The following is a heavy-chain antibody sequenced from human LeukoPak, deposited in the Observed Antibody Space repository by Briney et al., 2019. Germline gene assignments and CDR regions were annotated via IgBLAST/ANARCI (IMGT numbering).Heavy chain of an antibody. V-gene: IGHV3-23*01. Sequence: GGSLRLSCAASGFTFSSYAMSWVRQAPGKGLEWVSAISGSGGSTYYADSVKGRFTISRDNSKNTLYLQMNSLRAEDTAVYYCAKDISYDFWSGYLHWGQGTLVTVSS. J-gene: IGHJ4*02. CDR3: AKDISYDFWSGYLH. CDR1: GFTFSSYA. CDR2: ISGSGGST. D-gene: IGHD3-3*01.